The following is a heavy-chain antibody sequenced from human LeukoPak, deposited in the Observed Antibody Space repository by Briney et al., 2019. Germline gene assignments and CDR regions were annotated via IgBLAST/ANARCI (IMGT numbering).Heavy chain of an antibody. CDR2: ISGSGGST. J-gene: IGHJ4*02. CDR3: AKNMVRGVIPYYFDY. V-gene: IGHV3-23*01. Sequence: PGGSLRLSCAASGFTFSSYAMSWVRQAPGKGLEWVSAISGSGGSTYYADSVKGRFTISRDNSKNTLYLQVNSLRAEDTAVYYCAKNMVRGVIPYYFDYWGQGTLVTVSS. CDR1: GFTFSSYA. D-gene: IGHD3-10*01.